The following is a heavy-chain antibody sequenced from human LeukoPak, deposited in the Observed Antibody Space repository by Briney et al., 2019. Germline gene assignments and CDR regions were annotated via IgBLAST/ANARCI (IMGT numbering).Heavy chain of an antibody. V-gene: IGHV3-30*03. J-gene: IGHJ4*02. Sequence: PGGSLRLSCAASGFTFSSYGMHWVRQAPGKGLEWVAVISYDGSNKYYADSVKGRFTISRDNAKNTLYLQMNSLRAEDTAVYYCARNGITWYSSGWHLDYWGQGTLVTVSS. D-gene: IGHD6-19*01. CDR3: ARNGITWYSSGWHLDY. CDR2: ISYDGSNK. CDR1: GFTFSSYG.